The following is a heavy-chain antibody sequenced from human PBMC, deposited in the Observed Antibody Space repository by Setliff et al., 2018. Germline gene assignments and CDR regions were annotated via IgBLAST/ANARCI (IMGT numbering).Heavy chain of an antibody. V-gene: IGHV1-46*01. CDR3: ANEHGTTVTVENYHYYMGV. D-gene: IGHD4-4*01. CDR1: GYTFTDYA. J-gene: IGHJ6*03. CDR2: INPSGENT. Sequence: GASVKVSCKASGYTFTDYAMHWVRQAPGQGLEWMGLINPSGENTNYAQKFQGRVTITADESTSTAYMELSSLKSEDTAVYYCANEHGTTVTVENYHYYMGVWGKGTTVTVSS.